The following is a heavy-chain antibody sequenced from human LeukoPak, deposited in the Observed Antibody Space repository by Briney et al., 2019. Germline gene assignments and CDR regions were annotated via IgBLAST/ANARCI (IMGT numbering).Heavy chain of an antibody. Sequence: AGSLRLSCSASGFTFSSYAMHWVRQAPGKGLEYVSAISINGRSTYYADSVKGRFTISRDNSQNTLYLQMSSLRAEDTAVYYCVKDRTGGRVAFDIWGQGTMVTVSS. CDR2: ISINGRST. CDR3: VKDRTGGRVAFDI. V-gene: IGHV3-64D*09. J-gene: IGHJ3*02. D-gene: IGHD1-14*01. CDR1: GFTFSSYA.